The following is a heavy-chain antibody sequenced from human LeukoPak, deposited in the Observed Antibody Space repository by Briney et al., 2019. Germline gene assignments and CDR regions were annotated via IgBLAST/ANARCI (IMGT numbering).Heavy chain of an antibody. D-gene: IGHD3-10*01. CDR1: GFTFSSYA. CDR2: ISYDGSNK. J-gene: IGHJ3*02. Sequence: GRSLRLSCAASGFTFSSYAMHWVRQAPGKGLEWVAVISYDGSNKYYADSVKGRFTISRDNSKNTLYLQMNSLRAEDTAVYYCARDSRGFSGSYAFDIWGQGTMVTVSS. CDR3: ARDSRGFSGSYAFDI. V-gene: IGHV3-30-3*01.